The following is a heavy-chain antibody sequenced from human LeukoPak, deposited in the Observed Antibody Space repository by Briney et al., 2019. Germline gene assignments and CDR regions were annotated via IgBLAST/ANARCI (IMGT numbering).Heavy chain of an antibody. V-gene: IGHV3-30-3*01. CDR2: ISYDGSNK. D-gene: IGHD6-13*01. CDR1: GFTFSSYA. J-gene: IGHJ6*03. CDR3: ARVGSSSWYYYYYYMDV. Sequence: GGSLRLSCAASGFTFSSYAMHWVRQAPGKGLEWVAVISYDGSNKYYADSVKGRFTISRDNSKNTLYLQMNSLRPEDTAVYYCARVGSSSWYYYYYYMDVWGKETTVTVSS.